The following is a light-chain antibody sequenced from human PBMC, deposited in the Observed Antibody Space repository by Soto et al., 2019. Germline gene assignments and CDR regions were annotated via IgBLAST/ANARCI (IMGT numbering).Light chain of an antibody. CDR3: QQSFSPQYT. V-gene: IGKV1-39*01. CDR2: ETS. CDR1: QSLSSR. J-gene: IGKJ2*01. Sequence: IQMTQSPSSLSASVGDRVTITCRASQSLSSRLTWYQQKPGEAPKLLLYETSRLQSGVPSRFTGSGSETDFTRTITSLKPEDFATYFCQQSFSPQYTFGQGTKTEIK.